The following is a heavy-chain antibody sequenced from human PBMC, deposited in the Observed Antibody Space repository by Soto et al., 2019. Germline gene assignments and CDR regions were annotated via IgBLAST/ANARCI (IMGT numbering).Heavy chain of an antibody. V-gene: IGHV1-69*13. J-gene: IGHJ5*02. CDR1: GGTFSSYA. Sequence: SVKVSCKASGGTFSSYAISWVRQAPGQGLEWMGGIIPIFGTANYAQKFQGRVTITADESTSTAYMELSNLRSEDTAVYYCARRSRGVTNWFDPWGQGTLVTVSS. CDR2: IIPIFGTA. D-gene: IGHD2-21*02. CDR3: ARRSRGVTNWFDP.